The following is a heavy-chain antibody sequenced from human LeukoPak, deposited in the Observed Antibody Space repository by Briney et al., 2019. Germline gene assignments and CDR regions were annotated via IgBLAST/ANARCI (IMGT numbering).Heavy chain of an antibody. CDR2: IWYDGSNK. J-gene: IGHJ6*02. CDR3: AREGYYYGSGSYYIYYYGMDV. Sequence: GGSLRLSCAASGFTFSSYGMHWVRQAPGKGLEWVAVIWYDGSNKYYADSVKGRFTISRDNSKNTLYLQMNSLRAEGTAVYYCAREGYYYGSGSYYIYYYGMDVWGQGTTVTVSS. V-gene: IGHV3-33*01. D-gene: IGHD3-10*01. CDR1: GFTFSSYG.